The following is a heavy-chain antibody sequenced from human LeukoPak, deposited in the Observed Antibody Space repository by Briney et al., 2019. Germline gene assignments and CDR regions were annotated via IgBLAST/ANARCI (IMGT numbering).Heavy chain of an antibody. CDR1: GLTFSNFA. CDR2: ISGSGGSV. J-gene: IGHJ5*02. CDR3: AKDRRIVAVGPRRTIKNCLDP. Sequence: GGSLRLSCAASGLTFSNFAMSWVRQAPGKGLEWVSAISGSGGSVYYADSVKGRFTISRDNSKNTLYLQMKSLRAEDTAVYCCAKDRRIVAVGPRRTIKNCLDPWGQGTLVTVSS. D-gene: IGHD6-13*01. V-gene: IGHV3-23*01.